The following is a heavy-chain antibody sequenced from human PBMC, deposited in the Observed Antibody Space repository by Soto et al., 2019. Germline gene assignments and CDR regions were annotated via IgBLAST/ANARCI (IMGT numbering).Heavy chain of an antibody. CDR3: ARQRAGRGITIFGVVMGPNY. CDR2: IYYSGST. Sequence: PSETKSLTSTVSDGYIRSISYYWVWIHQPPGKWLAWIGSIYYSGSTYYNPSLKSRVTISVDTSKNQFSLKLSSVTAADTAVYYCARQRAGRGITIFGVVMGPNYWGQGTLVTVS. CDR1: DGYIRSISYY. J-gene: IGHJ4*02. D-gene: IGHD3-3*01. V-gene: IGHV4-39*01.